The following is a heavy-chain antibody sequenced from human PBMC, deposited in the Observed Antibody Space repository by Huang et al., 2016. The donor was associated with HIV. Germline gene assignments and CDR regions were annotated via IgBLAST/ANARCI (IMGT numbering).Heavy chain of an antibody. Sequence: QVQLVQSGSELRKPGASVQVSCKASGYTFTTYSLIWVRQAPGQGLEWMGWINTETGKPTDAQGFTGRFVFSLDTTVNTAYLQISSLKTDDTAKYFCARYRLTGTFLDSWGQGTQVTVSS. V-gene: IGHV7-4-1*02. CDR3: ARYRLTGTFLDS. D-gene: IGHD3-9*01. CDR2: INTETGKP. J-gene: IGHJ4*02. CDR1: GYTFTTYS.